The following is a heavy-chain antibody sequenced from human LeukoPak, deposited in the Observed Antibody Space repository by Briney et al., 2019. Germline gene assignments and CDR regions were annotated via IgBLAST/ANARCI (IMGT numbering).Heavy chain of an antibody. V-gene: IGHV7-4-1*02. CDR2: INTNTGNP. D-gene: IGHD3-10*01. CDR1: GYTFTSYA. CDR3: ARGGGNTLLWFGELWVD. Sequence: ASVKVSCKGSGYTFTSYAMNWVRQAPGQGLEWMGWINTNTGNPTYAQGFTGRFVFSLDTSVSTAYLQISSLKAEDTAVYYCARGGGNTLLWFGELWVDWGQGTLVTVSS. J-gene: IGHJ4*02.